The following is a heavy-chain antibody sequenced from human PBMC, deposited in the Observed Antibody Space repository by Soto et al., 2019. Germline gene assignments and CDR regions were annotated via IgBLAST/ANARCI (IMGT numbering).Heavy chain of an antibody. J-gene: IGHJ6*02. D-gene: IGHD3-3*01. CDR3: AKDQGFLEWIPQGGLDV. CDR1: GFTFRKYV. Sequence: EVQLLESGGGLAQPGGSLRLSCEVSGFTFRKYVMTWVRQAPGKGLEWVSSLSSTGGSTYYADSVKGRFTVSRDNSKTTLFRQMNSLRAEDTSIYYCAKDQGFLEWIPQGGLDVWGPGTTVAVSS. V-gene: IGHV3-23*01. CDR2: LSSTGGST.